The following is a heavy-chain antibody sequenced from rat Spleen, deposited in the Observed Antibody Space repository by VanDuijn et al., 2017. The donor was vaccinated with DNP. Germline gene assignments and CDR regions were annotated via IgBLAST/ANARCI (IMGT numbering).Heavy chain of an antibody. J-gene: IGHJ2*01. CDR2: ITKTGDST. V-gene: IGHV5-31*01. Sequence: EVQLVESGGGPVQPGRSLKVSCLASGFIFSNYWMTWIRQAPGKGLEWVASITKTGDSTYYSDSVKGRFSLSRDNAKSTLYLQLNSLRSEDTATYYCATHPTYYSGLNYFDYWGQGLMVTVSS. CDR3: ATHPTYYSGLNYFDY. D-gene: IGHD1-1*01. CDR1: GFIFSNYW.